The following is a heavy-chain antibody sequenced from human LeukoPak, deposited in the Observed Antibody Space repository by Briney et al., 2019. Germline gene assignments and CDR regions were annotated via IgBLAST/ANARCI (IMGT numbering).Heavy chain of an antibody. CDR2: IKQDGSEK. CDR3: AKDSWEYCSSTSCYKGSLD. CDR1: GFTFSSYW. D-gene: IGHD2-2*02. Sequence: GGSLRLSCAASGFTFSSYWMSWVRQAPGKGLEWVANIKQDGSEKYYVDSVKGRFTISRDNAKNSLYLQMNSLRAEDTAVYYCAKDSWEYCSSTSCYKGSLDWGQGTLVTVSS. J-gene: IGHJ4*02. V-gene: IGHV3-7*01.